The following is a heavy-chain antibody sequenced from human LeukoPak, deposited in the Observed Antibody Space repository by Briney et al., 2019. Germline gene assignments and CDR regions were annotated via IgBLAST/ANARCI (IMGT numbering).Heavy chain of an antibody. CDR1: GYSFPSYW. Sequence: GESLKISCQGSGYSFPSYWITWVRQMPGKGLEWMGRIDPSDSYSNYSPSFQGHVTLSADKSTSTAYLQWSSLKASDTATYYCARQGYGSGSYFNTRRVSVDYWGQGTLVTVSS. V-gene: IGHV5-10-1*01. J-gene: IGHJ4*02. CDR2: IDPSDSYS. D-gene: IGHD3-10*01. CDR3: ARQGYGSGSYFNTRRVSVDY.